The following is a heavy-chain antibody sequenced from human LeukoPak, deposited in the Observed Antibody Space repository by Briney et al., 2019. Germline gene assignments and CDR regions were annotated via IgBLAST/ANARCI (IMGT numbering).Heavy chain of an antibody. V-gene: IGHV3-30*04. CDR3: ARGGIVVAGGLQYFDY. CDR1: GSTFSNYA. J-gene: IGHJ4*02. Sequence: GGSLRLSCAASGSTFSNYAMHWVRQAPGKGLEWVAVISYDGRNQYYADSVKGRFTVSRDNSKSTLYLQMNSLRGEDTAAYNCARGGIVVAGGLQYFDYWGQGTLVTVSS. CDR2: ISYDGRNQ. D-gene: IGHD6-19*01.